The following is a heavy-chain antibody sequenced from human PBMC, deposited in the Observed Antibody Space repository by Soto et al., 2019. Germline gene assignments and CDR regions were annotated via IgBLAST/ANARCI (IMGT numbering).Heavy chain of an antibody. V-gene: IGHV4-39*01. CDR1: GGSISSSSYY. Sequence: SETLSLTCTVSGGSISSSSYYWGWIRQPPGKGLEWIGSIYYSGSTYYNPSLKSRVTISVDTSKNQFSLKLSSVTAADTAVYYCATHYYDSSGYSHFDYWGQGTLVTVSS. D-gene: IGHD3-22*01. CDR3: ATHYYDSSGYSHFDY. CDR2: IYYSGST. J-gene: IGHJ4*02.